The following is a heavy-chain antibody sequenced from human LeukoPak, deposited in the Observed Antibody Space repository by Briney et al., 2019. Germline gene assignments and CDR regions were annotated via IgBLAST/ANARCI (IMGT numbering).Heavy chain of an antibody. Sequence: SGPTLVKPTQTLTLTCTFSGFSLSTSGVGVGWIRQPPGKALEWLALIYWDDDNRYSPSLKSRLTITKDTSKNRVVLTMTNMDPVDTATYYCAPSPRGYSYGYGWYYFDYWGQGTLVTVSS. CDR1: GFSLSTSGVG. V-gene: IGHV2-5*02. CDR2: IYWDDDN. CDR3: APSPRGYSYGYGWYYFDY. J-gene: IGHJ4*02. D-gene: IGHD5-18*01.